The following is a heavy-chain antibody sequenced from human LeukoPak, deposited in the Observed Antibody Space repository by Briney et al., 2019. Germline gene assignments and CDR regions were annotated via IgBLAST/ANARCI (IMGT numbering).Heavy chain of an antibody. CDR3: AKGLFFLWSAYHPLNWFDH. V-gene: IGHV3-30*18. CDR1: GFTFSRYG. D-gene: IGHD2/OR15-2a*01. CDR2: ISYDGGNK. J-gene: IGHJ5*02. Sequence: GGSLRLFCAASGFTFSRYGMHWVRQAPGKGLEWVAVISYDGGNKDHADSVKGRFTISRDDSKKTVYLQMNNLRAEDTAVYYCAKGLFFLWSAYHPLNWFDHCSQGTLVTVSS.